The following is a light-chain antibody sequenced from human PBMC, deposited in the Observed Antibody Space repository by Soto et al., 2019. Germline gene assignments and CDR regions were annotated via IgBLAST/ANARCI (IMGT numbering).Light chain of an antibody. Sequence: QSALTQPPSASGSPGQSVTISCTGTSSDVGGYNYVSWYQQHPGEAPKLMIYEVNKRPSGVPDRFSGSKSGNTASLTVSGLQADDESDYCCSSYAGSNNWVFGGGTKVTVL. CDR3: SSYAGSNNWV. CDR1: SSDVGGYNY. J-gene: IGLJ2*01. V-gene: IGLV2-8*01. CDR2: EVN.